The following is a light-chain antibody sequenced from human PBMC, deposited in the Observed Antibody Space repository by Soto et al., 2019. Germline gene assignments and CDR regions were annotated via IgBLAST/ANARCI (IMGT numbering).Light chain of an antibody. CDR2: DAS. CDR3: QQRGTWPRVT. V-gene: IGKV3-11*01. CDR1: QSISRY. J-gene: IGKJ4*01. Sequence: EIVLTQSPATLSLSPGETATLSCRASQSISRYLAWYQQKPGQAPRLLIYDASISATGIPARFRGGGSETDFTLTISSLAPEDFAIYYCQQRGTWPRVTFGGGTKVEIK.